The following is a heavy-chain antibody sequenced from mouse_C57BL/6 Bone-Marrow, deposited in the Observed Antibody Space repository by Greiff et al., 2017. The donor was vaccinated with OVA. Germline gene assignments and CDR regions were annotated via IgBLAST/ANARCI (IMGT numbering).Heavy chain of an antibody. Sequence: VKLQESGAELARPGASVKMSCKASGYTFTSYTMHWVKQRPGQGLEWIGYINPSSGYTKYNQKFKDKATLTADKSSSTAYMQLSSLTSEDSAVYYCARSDGSSPYYAMDYWGQGTSVTVSS. J-gene: IGHJ4*01. CDR2: INPSSGYT. V-gene: IGHV1-4*01. D-gene: IGHD1-1*01. CDR1: GYTFTSYT. CDR3: ARSDGSSPYYAMDY.